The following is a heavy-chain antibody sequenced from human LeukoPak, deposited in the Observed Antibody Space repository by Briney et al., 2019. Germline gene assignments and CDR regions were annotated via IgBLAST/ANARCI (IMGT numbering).Heavy chain of an antibody. CDR3: ARGLSSFLVATIRDGMDV. CDR2: INPNSGGT. CDR1: GYTFTGYY. J-gene: IGHJ6*02. V-gene: IGHV1-2*02. Sequence: ASVKVSCKASGYTFTGYYMHWVRQAPGQGLEWMGWINPNSGGTNYARKFQGRVTMTRDTSISTAYMELSRLRSDDTAVYYCARGLSSFLVATIRDGMDVWGQGTTVTVSS. D-gene: IGHD5-12*01.